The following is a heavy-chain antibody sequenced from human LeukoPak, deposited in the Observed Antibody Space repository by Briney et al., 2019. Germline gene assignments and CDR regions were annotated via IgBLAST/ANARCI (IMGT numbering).Heavy chain of an antibody. J-gene: IGHJ6*03. CDR1: GYTFTSYD. D-gene: IGHD6-13*01. V-gene: IGHV1-8*03. CDR3: ARGRDSIAAAAHYYYYYMDV. Sequence: GASVKVSCKASGYTFTSYDINWVRQATGQGLEWMGWMNPNSGNTGYAQKFQGRVTITRNTSISTAYMELSSLRSEDTAVYYCARGRDSIAAAAHYYYYYMDVWGKGTTVTVSS. CDR2: MNPNSGNT.